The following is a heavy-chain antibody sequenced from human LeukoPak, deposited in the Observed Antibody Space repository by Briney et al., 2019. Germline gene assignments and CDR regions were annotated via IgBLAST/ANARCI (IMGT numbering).Heavy chain of an antibody. CDR2: IYYSGST. J-gene: IGHJ6*02. D-gene: IGHD3-3*01. V-gene: IGHV4-59*01. CDR3: ARDSGVTIFGIYYYYGMDV. CDR1: GGSISSYY. Sequence: SETLSLTCTVSGGSISSYYWSWIWQPPGKGLEWIGYIYYSGSTNYNPSLKSRVTISVDTSKNQFSLKLSSVTAADTAVYYCARDSGVTIFGIYYYYGMDVWGQGTTVTVSS.